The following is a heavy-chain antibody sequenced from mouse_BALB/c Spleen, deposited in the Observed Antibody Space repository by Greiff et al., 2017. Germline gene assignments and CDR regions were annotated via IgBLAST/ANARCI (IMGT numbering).Heavy chain of an antibody. D-gene: IGHD4-1*01. Sequence: LQQPGSELVRPGASVKLSCKASGYTFTSSWMHWVKQRPGQGLEWIGNIYPGSGSTNYDEKFKSKATLTVDTSSSTAYMQLSSLTSEDSAVYYCTTLGAYAMDYWGQGTSVTVSS. CDR3: TTLGAYAMDY. CDR1: GYTFTSSW. CDR2: IYPGSGST. V-gene: IGHV1S22*01. J-gene: IGHJ4*01.